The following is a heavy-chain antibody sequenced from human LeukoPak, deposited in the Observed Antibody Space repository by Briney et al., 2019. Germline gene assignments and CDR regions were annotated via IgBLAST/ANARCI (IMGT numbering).Heavy chain of an antibody. CDR2: INPSGGST. V-gene: IGHV1-46*01. CDR3: ARGLHIRLYDSRGYFDY. D-gene: IGHD3-22*01. CDR1: GYTFPKYY. J-gene: IGHJ4*02. Sequence: ASVKVSCQASGYTFPKYYMYWVRPAPGQGLEWMGIINPSGGSTNYAQKFQGRGTMTRDTSTSTVYMELSSLRSEDTAVYYCARGLHIRLYDSRGYFDYWGQGTVVTVSS.